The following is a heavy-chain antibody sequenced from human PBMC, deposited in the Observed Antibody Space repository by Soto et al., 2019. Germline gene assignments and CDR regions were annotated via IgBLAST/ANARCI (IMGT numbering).Heavy chain of an antibody. V-gene: IGHV2-5*02. CDR3: ARRGVWYFDL. CDR1: GFSLSTIGVG. Sequence: QITLKESGPTLVNPTQTLTLTCTFAGFSLSTIGVGVGWIRQPPGKALEWLAVIYWDDDKRYSPSLKSRLTISKDSSKNQVVLTVTNMDPVDTATYYCARRGVWYFDLWGRGTLVTVSS. J-gene: IGHJ2*01. CDR2: IYWDDDK. D-gene: IGHD3-16*01.